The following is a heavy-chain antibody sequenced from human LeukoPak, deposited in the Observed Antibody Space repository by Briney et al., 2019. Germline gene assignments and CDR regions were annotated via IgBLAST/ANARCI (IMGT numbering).Heavy chain of an antibody. Sequence: PSETLSLTCTDSGGSISSSSYYWGWIRQPPGKGLEWIGSIYYSGSTYYNPSLKSRVTISVDTSKNQFSLKLSSVTAADTAVYYCARSSAYSYGSVYFDYWGQGTLVTVSS. V-gene: IGHV4-39*07. D-gene: IGHD5-18*01. J-gene: IGHJ4*02. CDR1: GGSISSSSYY. CDR3: ARSSAYSYGSVYFDY. CDR2: IYYSGST.